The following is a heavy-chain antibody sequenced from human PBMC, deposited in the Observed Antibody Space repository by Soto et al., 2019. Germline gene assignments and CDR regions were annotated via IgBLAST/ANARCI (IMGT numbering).Heavy chain of an antibody. V-gene: IGHV4-34*01. Sequence: SETLSLTCAVYGGSFSGYYWSWIRQPPGKGLEWVGEINHSGSTNYNPSLKSRVTISVDTSKNQFSLKLSSVTAADTAVYYCARDKRRDGYNDYWGQGTLVTVSS. CDR1: GGSFSGYY. CDR3: ARDKRRDGYNDY. J-gene: IGHJ4*02. CDR2: INHSGST. D-gene: IGHD5-12*01.